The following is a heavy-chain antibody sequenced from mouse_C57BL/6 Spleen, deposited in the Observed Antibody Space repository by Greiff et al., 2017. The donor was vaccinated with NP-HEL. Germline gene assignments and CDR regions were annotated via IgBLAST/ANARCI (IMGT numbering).Heavy chain of an antibody. CDR1: GFNIKDSF. CDR2: IDPGDGYT. CDR3: ALSNGNYPYAMDY. J-gene: IGHJ4*01. V-gene: IGHV14-2*01. Sequence: VQLQQSGAELVKPGASVKLSCTASGFNIKDSFMHWVKQRPEQGLEWIGGIDPGDGYTKSAPKFQGKATITADTSSNTAYLQLSSLTSEDTAGYFCALSNGNYPYAMDYWGQGTSVTVSS. D-gene: IGHD2-1*01.